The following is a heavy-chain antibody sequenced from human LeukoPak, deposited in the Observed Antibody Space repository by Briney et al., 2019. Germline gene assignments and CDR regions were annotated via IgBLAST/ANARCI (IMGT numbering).Heavy chain of an antibody. J-gene: IGHJ4*02. Sequence: GSSVKLSFTASGGTFSSYAISWVRQAPGQGLEWMGRIIPIFGIANYAQKFQGRVTITADKSTSTAYMELSSLRSEDTAVYYCAREVHYDSSGYSSYYFDYWGQGTLVTVSS. D-gene: IGHD3-22*01. CDR1: GGTFSSYA. V-gene: IGHV1-69*04. CDR3: AREVHYDSSGYSSYYFDY. CDR2: IIPIFGIA.